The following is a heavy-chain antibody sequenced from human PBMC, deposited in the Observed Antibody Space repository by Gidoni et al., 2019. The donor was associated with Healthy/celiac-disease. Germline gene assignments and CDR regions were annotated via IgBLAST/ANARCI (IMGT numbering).Heavy chain of an antibody. CDR1: GGSVSSGSYY. CDR2: IYYSGST. Sequence: QVQLQESGPGLVKPSETLSLTCTVSGGSVSSGSYYWSWIRQPPGKGLEWIGYIYYSGSTNYNPSLKSRVTISVDTSKNQFSLKLSSVTAADTAVYYCARDIVVVPAAMVYYYGMDVWGQGTTVTVSS. CDR3: ARDIVVVPAAMVYYYGMDV. D-gene: IGHD2-2*01. V-gene: IGHV4-61*01. J-gene: IGHJ6*02.